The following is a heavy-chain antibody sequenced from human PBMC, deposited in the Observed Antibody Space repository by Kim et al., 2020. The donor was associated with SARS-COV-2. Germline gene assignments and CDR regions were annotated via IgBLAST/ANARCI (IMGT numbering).Heavy chain of an antibody. Sequence: SVKGRFTISRDNSENTLYLQMNSLRAEDTAVYYCATGRTYGSGTYTEFDYWGRGILVTVSS. CDR3: ATGRTYGSGTYTEFDY. D-gene: IGHD3-10*01. J-gene: IGHJ4*02. V-gene: IGHV3-30*02.